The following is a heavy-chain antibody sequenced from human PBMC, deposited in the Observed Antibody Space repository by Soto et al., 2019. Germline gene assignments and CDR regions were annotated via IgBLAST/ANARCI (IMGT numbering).Heavy chain of an antibody. Sequence: PSDTLSLTCTVSGASISRGGYSWSWIRQHPGKGLEWIGYMFYSGTAHYNPSLQSRVTLSLDTFNNHFYLNLTSMTVADSAVYYCARAVDGEPPDYGGPGTLVTVSS. CDR2: MFYSGTA. CDR1: GASISRGGYS. CDR3: ARAVDGEPPDY. V-gene: IGHV4-31*02. J-gene: IGHJ4*02.